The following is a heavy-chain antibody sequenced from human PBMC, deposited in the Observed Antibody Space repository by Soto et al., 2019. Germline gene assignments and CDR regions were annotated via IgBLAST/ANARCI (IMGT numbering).Heavy chain of an antibody. Sequence: PSETLSLTCTVSGGTINSTSYYWGWIRQPPGKGLEWIGSIYYSGSTYYNPSLKSRVTISVDTSKNQFSLKLSSVTAADTAVYYCARLTLTIIAVWSRGTVVTVSS. D-gene: IGHD3-22*01. CDR2: IYYSGST. J-gene: IGHJ4*02. V-gene: IGHV4-39*01. CDR3: ARLTLTIIAV. CDR1: GGTINSTSYY.